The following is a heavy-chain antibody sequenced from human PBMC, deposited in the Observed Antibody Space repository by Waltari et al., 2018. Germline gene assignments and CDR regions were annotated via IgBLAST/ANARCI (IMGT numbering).Heavy chain of an antibody. Sequence: QVQLQESGPGLVKPSETLSLTCTVSGGSISSYYWSWIRQPPGKGLEWIGYIYYSGSTNYNPSLKNRVTISVDTSKNQFSLKLSSVTAADTAVYYCARDRDTGFDYWGQGTLVTVSS. V-gene: IGHV4-59*01. J-gene: IGHJ4*02. CDR1: GGSISSYY. CDR2: IYYSGST. CDR3: ARDRDTGFDY. D-gene: IGHD5-18*01.